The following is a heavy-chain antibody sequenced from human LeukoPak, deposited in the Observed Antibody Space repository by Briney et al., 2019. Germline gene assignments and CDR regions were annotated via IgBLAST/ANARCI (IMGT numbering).Heavy chain of an antibody. D-gene: IGHD2/OR15-2a*01. V-gene: IGHV3-30*04. CDR3: AREGAAATTFPNYFDY. Sequence: GGSLRLSCAASGFTFSSYAMHWVRQAPGKGLEWVAVISYDGSNKYYADSVKGRFTISRDNSKNTLYLQMNSLRAEDTAVYYCAREGAAATTFPNYFDYWGQGTLVTVSS. CDR2: ISYDGSNK. J-gene: IGHJ4*02. CDR1: GFTFSSYA.